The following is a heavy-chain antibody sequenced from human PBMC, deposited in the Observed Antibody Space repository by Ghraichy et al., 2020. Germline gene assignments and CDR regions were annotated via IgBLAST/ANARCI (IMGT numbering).Heavy chain of an antibody. CDR3: ANRGYCSSTSCYGGMDV. J-gene: IGHJ6*02. Sequence: LSLTCAASGFTFSNYAMSWVRQAPGKGLEWVSSLSGSGGSTYYADFVKGRFTISRDNSKNTMYLQMNSLRAEDTAVYYCANRGYCSSTSCYGGMDVWGQGTTVTVSS. V-gene: IGHV3-23*01. CDR1: GFTFSNYA. D-gene: IGHD2-2*01. CDR2: LSGSGGST.